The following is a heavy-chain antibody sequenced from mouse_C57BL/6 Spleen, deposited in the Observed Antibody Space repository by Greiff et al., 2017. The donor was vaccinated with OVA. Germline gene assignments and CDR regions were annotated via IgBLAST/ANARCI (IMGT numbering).Heavy chain of an antibody. CDR1: GYTFTSYW. V-gene: IGHV1-64*01. CDR2: IHPNSGST. CDR3: ARDPYYDGSSLFDY. J-gene: IGHJ2*01. Sequence: QVQLQQPGAELVKPGASVKLSCKASGYTFTSYWMHWVKQRPGQGLEWIGMIHPNSGSTNYNEKFKSKATLTVDKASSPAYMQLSSLTSEDSAVYYCARDPYYDGSSLFDYWGQGTTLTVSS. D-gene: IGHD1-1*01.